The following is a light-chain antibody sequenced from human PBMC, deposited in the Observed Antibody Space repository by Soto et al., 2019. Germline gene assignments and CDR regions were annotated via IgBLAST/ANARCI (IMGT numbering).Light chain of an antibody. J-gene: IGKJ4*01. CDR1: QDISTL. V-gene: IGKV1D-13*01. CDR2: DAS. CDR3: QQFYYHPLT. Sequence: AIQLTQSPSSLSASVGDTVTITCRARQDISTLFAWYQQKPGTAPNLLFYDASSLETGVPSRFSGRGSGTDFTLTISSLQPEDFATYYYQQFYYHPLTFGGGTKVHI.